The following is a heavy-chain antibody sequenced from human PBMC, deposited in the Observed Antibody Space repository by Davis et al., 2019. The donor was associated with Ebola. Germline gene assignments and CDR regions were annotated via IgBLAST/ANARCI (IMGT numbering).Heavy chain of an antibody. J-gene: IGHJ5*02. CDR1: GFSFSSHW. V-gene: IGHV3-7*03. D-gene: IGHD3-16*01. Sequence: PGGSLRLSCAAFGFSFSSHWMSWVRQAPGKRLEWVANIRQDGSEKHYVDSVKGRFTISRDNAKNSLYLQMNSLRAEDTAVYYCAREAVWRFDPWGQGTLVTVSS. CDR3: AREAVWRFDP. CDR2: IRQDGSEK.